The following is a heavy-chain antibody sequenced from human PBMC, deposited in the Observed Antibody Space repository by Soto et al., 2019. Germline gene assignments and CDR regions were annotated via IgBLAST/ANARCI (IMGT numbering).Heavy chain of an antibody. CDR2: IYTSGST. CDR1: GCSISSYY. CDR3: ARDEYSSGFDWFDH. D-gene: IGHD6-19*01. V-gene: IGHV4-4*07. Sequence: XETLSLTCTVAGCSISSYYWGWIRQPAGKGLEWIGRIYTSGSTNYNPSLKSRVTMSVDTSKNQFSLKLSSVTAADTAVYYCARDEYSSGFDWFDHWGQGTLVTVSS. J-gene: IGHJ5*02.